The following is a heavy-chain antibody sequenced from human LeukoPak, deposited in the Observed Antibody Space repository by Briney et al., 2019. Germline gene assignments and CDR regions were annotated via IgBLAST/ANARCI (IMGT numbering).Heavy chain of an antibody. D-gene: IGHD3-22*01. V-gene: IGHV3-11*01. CDR2: ISGSGSTI. J-gene: IGHJ4*02. CDR3: AIDTYYYDSRTYIFDY. CDR1: GFTFSDYY. Sequence: GRSLRLSCAAAGFTFSDYYMSWLRQAAGKGLEWVSYISGSGSTIYYADSVKGRFTISRKNDTSSLYLQMDSRRAEDTAVYYCAIDTYYYDSRTYIFDYWGQGTLVTVSS.